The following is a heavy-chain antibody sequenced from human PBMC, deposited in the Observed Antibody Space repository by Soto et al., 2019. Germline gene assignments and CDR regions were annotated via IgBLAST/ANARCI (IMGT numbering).Heavy chain of an antibody. CDR1: GFTFTTYS. J-gene: IGHJ4*02. Sequence: QVHLVESGGGVVQPGRSLRLSCAASGFTFTTYSMHWVRQAPGKGLEWLAYVSSDESVKSYADSVKDRFTISRDNSMNILYLQMHSLRPADTALYYCARDRPLRGSKWDLFDYWGQGALVTVSS. V-gene: IGHV3-30*04. D-gene: IGHD6-13*01. CDR3: ARDRPLRGSKWDLFDY. CDR2: VSSDESVK.